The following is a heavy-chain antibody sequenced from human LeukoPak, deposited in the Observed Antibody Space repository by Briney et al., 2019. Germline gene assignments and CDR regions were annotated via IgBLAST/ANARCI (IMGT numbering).Heavy chain of an antibody. CDR2: ISYDGSNK. D-gene: IGHD3-22*01. Sequence: GGSLRLSCAASGFTFSSYWMHWVRQAPGKGLEWVAVISYDGSNKYYADSVKGRFTISRDNSKNTLYLQMNSLRAEDTAVYYCAKDPNYYDSSGYYASADYWGQGTLVTVSS. CDR1: GFTFSSYW. J-gene: IGHJ4*02. CDR3: AKDPNYYDSSGYYASADY. V-gene: IGHV3-30*18.